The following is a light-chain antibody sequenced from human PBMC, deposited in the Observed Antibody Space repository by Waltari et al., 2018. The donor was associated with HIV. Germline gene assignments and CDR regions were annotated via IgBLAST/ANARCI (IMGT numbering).Light chain of an antibody. CDR1: QGIRNA. CDR3: LQHYDYPRT. J-gene: IGKJ2*01. CDR2: AAS. Sequence: DIQMTQSPSSLFASVGDRVTLTCRASQGIRNALGWYQQKPGEAPKRLIYAASTLQNGVSARFSGSGSGTEFTLTITSLQPEDVATYYCLQHYDYPRTFGQGTKLEIK. V-gene: IGKV1-17*01.